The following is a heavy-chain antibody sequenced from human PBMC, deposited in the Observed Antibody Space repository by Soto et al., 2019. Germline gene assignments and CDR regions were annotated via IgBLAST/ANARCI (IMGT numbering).Heavy chain of an antibody. CDR1: GGTFGSYG. J-gene: IGHJ4*02. V-gene: IGHV1-69*14. D-gene: IGHD5-12*01. CDR3: ARESGYNFGPFDY. Sequence: QVQLVQSGAEVKKPGSSVKVSCKASGGTFGSYGLSWVRQAPGQGLEWMGGIIPIFGSANYAQKFQGRVTLTADISTSTAYMELSSLRSEDTAVYYGARESGYNFGPFDYWGQGALVTVSS. CDR2: IIPIFGSA.